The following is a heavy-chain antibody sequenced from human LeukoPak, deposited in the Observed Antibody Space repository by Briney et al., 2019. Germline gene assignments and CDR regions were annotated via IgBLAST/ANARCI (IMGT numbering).Heavy chain of an antibody. J-gene: IGHJ4*02. V-gene: IGHV4-34*01. Sequence: PSETLSLTCAVYGGSFSGYYWSWIRQPPGKGLEWIGEINHGGSTNYNPSLKSRVTISVDTSKNQFSLKLSSVTAADTAVYYCARGVHGDYYFDYWGQGTLVTVSS. CDR3: ARGVHGDYYFDY. D-gene: IGHD4-17*01. CDR1: GGSFSGYY. CDR2: INHGGST.